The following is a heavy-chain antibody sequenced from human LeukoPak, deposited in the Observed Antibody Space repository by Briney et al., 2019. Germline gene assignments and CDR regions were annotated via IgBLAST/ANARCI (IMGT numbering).Heavy chain of an antibody. CDR1: GFTFSSSA. V-gene: IGHV3-23*01. Sequence: GGSLRLSCAASGFTFSSSAMSWVRQAPGKGLEWVSAISNNGGYTYYADSVQGRFTISRDNSKSTLCLQMNSLRAEDTAVYYCAKDLYYDSSGYYYAVFDYWGQGTLVTVSS. D-gene: IGHD3-22*01. CDR3: AKDLYYDSSGYYYAVFDY. J-gene: IGHJ4*02. CDR2: ISNNGGYT.